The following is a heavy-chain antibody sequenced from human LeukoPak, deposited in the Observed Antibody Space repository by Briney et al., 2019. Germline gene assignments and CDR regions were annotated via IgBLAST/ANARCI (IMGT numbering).Heavy chain of an antibody. CDR2: INPSGGST. J-gene: IGHJ6*03. CDR3: AREVEVPAPIDYYYYMDV. CDR1: GYTFTSYY. Sequence: ASVKVSCKASGYTFTSYYMHWVRQAPGQGLEWMGIINPSGGSTSYAQKFQGGVTMTRDTSTSTVYMELSSLRSEDTAVYYCAREVEVPAPIDYYYYMDVWGKGTTVTVSS. V-gene: IGHV1-46*01. D-gene: IGHD2-2*02.